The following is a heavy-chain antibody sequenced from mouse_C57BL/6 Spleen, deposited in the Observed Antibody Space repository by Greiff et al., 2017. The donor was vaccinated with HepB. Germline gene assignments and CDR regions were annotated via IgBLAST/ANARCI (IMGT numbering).Heavy chain of an antibody. CDR3: ARSDSLRPFAY. V-gene: IGHV1-82*01. CDR2: IYPGDGDT. D-gene: IGHD3-2*01. Sequence: QVQLQQSGPELVKPGASVKISCKASGYAFSSSWMNWVKQRPGKGLEWIGRIYPGDGDTNYNGKFKGKATLTADKSSSTAYMQLSSLTSEDSAVYFCARSDSLRPFAYWGQGTLVTVSA. J-gene: IGHJ3*01. CDR1: GYAFSSSW.